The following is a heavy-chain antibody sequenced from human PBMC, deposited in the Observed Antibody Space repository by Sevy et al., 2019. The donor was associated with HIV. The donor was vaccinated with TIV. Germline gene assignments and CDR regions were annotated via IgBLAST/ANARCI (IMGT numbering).Heavy chain of an antibody. CDR1: GFSFSNSG. CDR2: IWFDGSVK. J-gene: IGHJ4*02. Sequence: GGSLRLSCAASGFSFSNSGMHWVRQAPGKGLEWVAAIWFDGSVKYYKDSVKDRFTIFRDNSRNTQYLQINGLRAEDTAVYYCAREGPSDWYLDSWGQGALVTVSS. V-gene: IGHV3-33*01. CDR3: AREGPSDWYLDS. D-gene: IGHD6-19*01.